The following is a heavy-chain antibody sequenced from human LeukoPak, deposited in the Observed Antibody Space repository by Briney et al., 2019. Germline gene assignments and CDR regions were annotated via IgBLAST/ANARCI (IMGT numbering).Heavy chain of an antibody. V-gene: IGHV1-46*01. J-gene: IGHJ4*02. CDR2: INPSGGNT. D-gene: IGHD3-9*01. CDR3: ARETWDLLQDY. Sequence: ASVKVSCKASGYTFPSYYMHWVRQAPGQGLEWMGVINPSGGNTNSAQKFQGRATMTRDTSTRTVYMELSSLRSDDTAVYYCARETWDLLQDYWGQGTLVTVSS. CDR1: GYTFPSYY.